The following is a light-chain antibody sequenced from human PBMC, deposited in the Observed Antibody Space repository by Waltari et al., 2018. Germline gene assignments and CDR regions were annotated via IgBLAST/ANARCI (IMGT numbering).Light chain of an antibody. Sequence: SYALTQPPSVSVAPGTTARITCGGDNIGSYSVHWYQQKPGQAPVLVIFYDSDRPSGTPEQFCGSNSGNTATLTISSGEAGDEAKDYCHVWHPDMDPWVFGPGTEVSV. CDR1: NIGSYS. CDR3: HVWHPDMDPWV. CDR2: YDS. V-gene: IGLV3-21*04. J-gene: IGLJ1*01.